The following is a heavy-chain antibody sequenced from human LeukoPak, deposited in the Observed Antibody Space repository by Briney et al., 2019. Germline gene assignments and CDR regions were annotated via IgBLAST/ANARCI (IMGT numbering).Heavy chain of an antibody. CDR2: IWYDGSNK. CDR1: GFTSSSYG. Sequence: PGGSLRLSCAASGFTSSSYGMHWVRQAPGKGLEWVAVIWYDGSNKYYADSVKGRFTISRDNSKNTLFLQMNSLRADDTAVYYCAKTQGYYDAWGQGALVTVSS. J-gene: IGHJ5*02. V-gene: IGHV3-33*06. CDR3: AKTQGYYDA. D-gene: IGHD2-15*01.